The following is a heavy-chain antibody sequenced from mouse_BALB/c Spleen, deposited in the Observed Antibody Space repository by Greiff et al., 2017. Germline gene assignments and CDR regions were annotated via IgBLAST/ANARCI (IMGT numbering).Heavy chain of an antibody. Sequence: EVMLVESGPGLVKPSQSLSLTCTVTGYSITSYYAWNWIQQFPGNKLEWMGYISYSGSTSYNPSLKSRISITRDTSKNQFFLQLNSVTTEDTATDYCASMDHYAMDYWGQGTSVTVSS. CDR3: ASMDHYAMDY. CDR1: GYSITSYYA. CDR2: ISYSGST. V-gene: IGHV3-2*02. J-gene: IGHJ4*01. D-gene: IGHD1-1*02.